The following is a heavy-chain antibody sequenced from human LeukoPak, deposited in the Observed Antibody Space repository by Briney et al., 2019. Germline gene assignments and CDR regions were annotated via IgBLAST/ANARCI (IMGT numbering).Heavy chain of an antibody. V-gene: IGHV4-39*01. CDR2: IYYSGST. CDR3: ARGRGITMIVVDY. CDR1: GGSISSSSYY. D-gene: IGHD3-22*01. Sequence: SETLSLTCTVSGGSISSSSYYWGWIRQPPGKGLEWIGSIYYSGSTYYNPSLKSRVTISVDTSKNQFSLKLSSVTAADTAVYYCARGRGITMIVVDYWGQGTLVTVSS. J-gene: IGHJ4*02.